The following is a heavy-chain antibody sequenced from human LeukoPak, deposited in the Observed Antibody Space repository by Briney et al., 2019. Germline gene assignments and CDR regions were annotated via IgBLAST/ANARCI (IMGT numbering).Heavy chain of an antibody. Sequence: PSETVSLTCSVSVGSLTSNSYYWGWIRQPPGKGLEWIGSIYYSGRDFYNPSLKSRVTISVDPSKSHFSLKLTSVTAADTAVYYCARHLYSGYDRFDYWGPGSLVIVSS. CDR3: ARHLYSGYDRFDY. D-gene: IGHD6-25*01. J-gene: IGHJ4*02. CDR2: IYYSGRD. V-gene: IGHV4-39*01. CDR1: VGSLTSNSYY.